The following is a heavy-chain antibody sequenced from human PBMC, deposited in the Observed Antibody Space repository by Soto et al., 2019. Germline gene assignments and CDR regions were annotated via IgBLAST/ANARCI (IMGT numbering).Heavy chain of an antibody. Sequence: KPSETLSLTCTVSGGSISSGGYYWSWIRQHPGKGLEWIGYIYYSGSTYYNPSLKSRVTISVDTSKNQFSLKLSSVTAADTAVYYCARRPLERLFYFDYWGQGTLVTVSS. D-gene: IGHD3-3*01. CDR2: IYYSGST. J-gene: IGHJ4*02. V-gene: IGHV4-31*03. CDR3: ARRPLERLFYFDY. CDR1: GGSISSGGYY.